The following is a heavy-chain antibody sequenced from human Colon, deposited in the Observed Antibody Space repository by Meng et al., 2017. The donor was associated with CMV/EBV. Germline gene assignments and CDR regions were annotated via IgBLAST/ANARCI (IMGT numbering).Heavy chain of an antibody. Sequence: GGSLRLSCAASGFTFSSHGMNWVRQAPGKGLQWVAFIRFDGKDQYYSDSVKGRFTISRDNAMSTLYLQMDGLRPDDTAVYYCAKREASASLDYWGQGTLVTVSS. CDR1: GFTFSSHG. CDR2: IRFDGKDQ. CDR3: AKREASASLDY. J-gene: IGHJ4*02. V-gene: IGHV3-30*02. D-gene: IGHD5-24*01.